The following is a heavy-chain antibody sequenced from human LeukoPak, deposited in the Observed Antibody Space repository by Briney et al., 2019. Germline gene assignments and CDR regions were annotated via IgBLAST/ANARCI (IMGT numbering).Heavy chain of an antibody. J-gene: IGHJ3*02. CDR1: GGSISSYY. D-gene: IGHD2-21*02. CDR2: IYTSGST. V-gene: IGHV4-4*07. Sequence: SETPSLTCTVSGGSISSYYWSWIRQPAGKGLEWIGRIYTSGSTNYNPSLKSRVTMSVDTSKNQFSLKLSSVTAADTAVYYCASNIVVVTASDAFDIWGQGTMVTVSS. CDR3: ASNIVVVTASDAFDI.